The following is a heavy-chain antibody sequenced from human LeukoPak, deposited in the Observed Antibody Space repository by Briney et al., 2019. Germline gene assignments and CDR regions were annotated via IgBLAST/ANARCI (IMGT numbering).Heavy chain of an antibody. Sequence: ASVKGSCKASGYTFIGYYMRWVRQAPGQGLEWMGWINPHRGGTNSEQNIQGRVTMSTDPPINTVYMELSRLRSDDTALYYCAREGVIGDGYNFFDYWGQGTLVTVSS. CDR2: INPHRGGT. CDR3: AREGVIGDGYNFFDY. J-gene: IGHJ4*02. CDR1: GYTFIGYY. V-gene: IGHV1-2*02. D-gene: IGHD5-24*01.